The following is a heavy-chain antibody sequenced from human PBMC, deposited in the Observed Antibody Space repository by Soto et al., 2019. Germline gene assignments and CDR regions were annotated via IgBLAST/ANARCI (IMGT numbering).Heavy chain of an antibody. CDR2: INQDGAEK. CDR1: GFTFSDSW. J-gene: IGHJ4*02. Sequence: GGSLRLSCAASGFTFSDSWMSWVRQAPGKGPEWVAEINQDGAEKYYVDSVKGRFTISRDNAKKSLSLQMDSLRVEDTAVYYCARAYYWGQGTQVTVSS. CDR3: ARAYY. V-gene: IGHV3-7*04.